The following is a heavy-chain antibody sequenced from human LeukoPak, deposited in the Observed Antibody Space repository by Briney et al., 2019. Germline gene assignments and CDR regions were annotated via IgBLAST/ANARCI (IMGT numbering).Heavy chain of an antibody. D-gene: IGHD6-13*01. Sequence: AETLSLTCTVSGGSISSYYWSWIRQPPGKGLEWIGYIYYSVSTIYNPSLKSRVTISVDTSKNQFSLKLSSVTAADTAVYYCARVSSSSYIDYWGQGTLVTVSS. CDR1: GGSISSYY. J-gene: IGHJ4*02. CDR2: IYYSVST. V-gene: IGHV4-59*01. CDR3: ARVSSSSYIDY.